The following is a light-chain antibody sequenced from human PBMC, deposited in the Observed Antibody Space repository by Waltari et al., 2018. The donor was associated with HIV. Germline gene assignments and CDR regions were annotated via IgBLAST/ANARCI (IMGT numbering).Light chain of an antibody. J-gene: IGLJ3*02. Sequence: QSALTQPASVSGSPGQSITISCTGTSSDVGAYNYVSCYQQHPGKAPKLMIYYVSNRPSGVSKRFSGSKSGNTASLTISGLQAEDEADYYCCSYTTSITFVFGGGTKLTVL. CDR3: CSYTTSITFV. V-gene: IGLV2-14*03. CDR2: YVS. CDR1: SSDVGAYNY.